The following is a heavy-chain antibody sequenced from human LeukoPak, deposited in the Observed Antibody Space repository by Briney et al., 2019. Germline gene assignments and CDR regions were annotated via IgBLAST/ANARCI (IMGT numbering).Heavy chain of an antibody. CDR3: AKDMAAAAYFDY. J-gene: IGHJ4*02. V-gene: IGHV3-43D*03. CDR2: ISWDGGST. Sequence: GGSLRLSCAASGFTFDDYAMHWVRQAPGKGLEWVSLISWDGGSTYYADSVKGRFTISRDNSKNSLYLQMNSLRAEDTAVYYCAKDMAAAAYFDYWGQGTLVTVSS. D-gene: IGHD6-13*01. CDR1: GFTFDDYA.